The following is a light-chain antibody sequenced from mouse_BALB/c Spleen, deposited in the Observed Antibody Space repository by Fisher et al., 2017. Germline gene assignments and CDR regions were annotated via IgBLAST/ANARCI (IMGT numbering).Light chain of an antibody. CDR2: RTS. CDR1: SSISY. Sequence: IVITQSPAIMSASPGEKVTMTCSASSSISYMYWYQQKPGSSPKPWIYRTSNLASGVPARFSGSGSGTSYSLTIGTMEAEDVATYYCQQGSSIPTFGGGTKLEIK. CDR3: QQGSSIPT. V-gene: IGKV4-68*01. J-gene: IGKJ2*01.